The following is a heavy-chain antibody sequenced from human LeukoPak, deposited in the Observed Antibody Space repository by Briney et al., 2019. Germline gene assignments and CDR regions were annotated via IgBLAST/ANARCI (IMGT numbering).Heavy chain of an antibody. CDR2: INPNSGGT. CDR1: GYTFTGYY. V-gene: IGHV1-2*02. D-gene: IGHD2-2*01. J-gene: IGHJ5*02. Sequence: ASVKVSCKASGYTFTGYYMHWVRQAPGQGLEWMGWINPNSGGTNYAQKFQGRVTMTRDTSISTAYMELSRLRSDDTAVYYCARVPAAYLTSYNWFDPWGQGTLVTVSS. CDR3: ARVPAAYLTSYNWFDP.